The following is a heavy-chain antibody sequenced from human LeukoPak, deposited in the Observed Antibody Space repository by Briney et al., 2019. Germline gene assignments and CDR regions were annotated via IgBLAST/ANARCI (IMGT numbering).Heavy chain of an antibody. CDR3: AKRSQTRGGYSYGHGEDY. D-gene: IGHD5-18*01. CDR2: ISGSGGST. V-gene: IGHV3-23*01. J-gene: IGHJ4*02. CDR1: GFTFSSYA. Sequence: PGGSLRLSCAASGFTFSSYAMSWVRQAPGKGLEWVSAISGSGGSTYYADSVKGRFTISRDNSKNTLYLQMNSLRAEDTAVYYCAKRSQTRGGYSYGHGEDYWGQGTLVTVSS.